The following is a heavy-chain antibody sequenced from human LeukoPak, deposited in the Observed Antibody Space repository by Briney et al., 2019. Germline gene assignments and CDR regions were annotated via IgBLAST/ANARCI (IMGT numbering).Heavy chain of an antibody. CDR2: IYPGDSDT. V-gene: IGHV5-51*03. J-gene: IGHJ6*03. D-gene: IGHD2-15*01. CDR3: ARLGYPYYYYMDV. Sequence: GESLKISCKGSGYSFTSYWIGWVRQMPGKGLEWMGIIYPGDSDTRYSPSFQGQVTISADKSISTAYLQWSSLKASDTATYYCARLGYPYYYYMDVWGKGTTVTVSS. CDR1: GYSFTSYW.